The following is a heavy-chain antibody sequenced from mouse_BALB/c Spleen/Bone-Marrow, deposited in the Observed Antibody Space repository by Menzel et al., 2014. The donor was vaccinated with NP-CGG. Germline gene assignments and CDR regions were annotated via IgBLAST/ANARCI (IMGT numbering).Heavy chain of an antibody. CDR2: IWGGGNT. D-gene: IGHD1-1*01. V-gene: IGHV2-6-4*01. CDR3: ARFITTGTMDY. Sequence: VQLVESGPGLVAPSQSLSITCTVSGFSLSRYSIHWVRQPPGEGLEWLGVIWGGGNTDYNSALKSRLSISKDNSKSQVFLKMNSLQTDDTAMYYCARFITTGTMDYWGQGTSVTASS. J-gene: IGHJ4*01. CDR1: GFSLSRYS.